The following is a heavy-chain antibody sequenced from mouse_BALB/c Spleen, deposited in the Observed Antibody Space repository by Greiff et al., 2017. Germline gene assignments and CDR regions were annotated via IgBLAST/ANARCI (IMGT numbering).Heavy chain of an antibody. D-gene: IGHD1-1*01. CDR1: GYTFTSYW. J-gene: IGHJ2*01. Sequence: QVQLQQPGAELVKPGASVKLSCKASGYTFTSYWMHWVKQRPGQGLEWIGEIDPSDSYTNYNQKFKGKATLTVDKSSSTAYMQLSSLTSEDSAVYYCARSTTVVDYWGQGTTLTVSS. CDR3: ARSTTVVDY. V-gene: IGHV1-69*02. CDR2: IDPSDSYT.